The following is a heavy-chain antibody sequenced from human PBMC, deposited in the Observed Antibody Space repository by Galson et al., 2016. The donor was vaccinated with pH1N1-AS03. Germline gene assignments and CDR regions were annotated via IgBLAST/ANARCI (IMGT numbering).Heavy chain of an antibody. CDR1: GFTFSDAG. V-gene: IGHV3-15*01. CDR2: LKSKTGGGTA. Sequence: SLRLSCAASGFTFSDAGMSWVRQAPGKGLEWVGRLKSKTGGGTADYAAPVKGRFTISRDDSKNTLYLQMNSLKTEDTAVYYCTTRSHYDYGMDVWGQGTTVTVSS. J-gene: IGHJ6*02. CDR3: TTRSHYDYGMDV.